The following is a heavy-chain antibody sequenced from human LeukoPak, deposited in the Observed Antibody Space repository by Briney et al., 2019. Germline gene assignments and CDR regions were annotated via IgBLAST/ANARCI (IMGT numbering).Heavy chain of an antibody. Sequence: SSETLSLTCTDSVGSINNDYWSWIRQPPGKGLEWLGYIFYSGRSNYNPSLKRRVTISVATSKNQFYLKLTSVTAADTAAYYCARGFRGATRPRWFDPWGQGALVTVSS. J-gene: IGHJ5*02. CDR3: ARGFRGATRPRWFDP. CDR1: VGSINNDY. V-gene: IGHV4-59*01. CDR2: IFYSGRS. D-gene: IGHD6-6*01.